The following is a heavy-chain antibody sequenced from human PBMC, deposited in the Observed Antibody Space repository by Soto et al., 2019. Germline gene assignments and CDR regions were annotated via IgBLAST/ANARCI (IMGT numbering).Heavy chain of an antibody. Sequence: LRLSCTASGFPFSNYEMNWVRQAPGKGLEWVSYISSGGTNKFYADSLQGRVSVSRDNHKNSLILEMDRLTVEDTATYYCVRDVHLDYWGLGSLVTVSS. CDR1: GFPFSNYE. CDR3: VRDVHLDY. J-gene: IGHJ4*02. V-gene: IGHV3-48*03. CDR2: ISSGGTNK.